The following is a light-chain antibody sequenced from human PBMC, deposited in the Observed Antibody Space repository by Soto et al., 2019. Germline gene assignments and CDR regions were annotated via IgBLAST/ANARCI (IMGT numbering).Light chain of an antibody. V-gene: IGLV3-21*02. CDR3: QVWDSSSDHYV. Sequence: SYSLTHPPSVSVAPGQTSMMTGLGSNIGSKSVHGYQQKPGQAPVLVVYDDSDRPSGIPERFSGSNSGNTATLTISRVEAGDEADYYCQVWDSSSDHYVFGTGTKVTVL. CDR2: DDS. CDR1: NIGSKS. J-gene: IGLJ1*01.